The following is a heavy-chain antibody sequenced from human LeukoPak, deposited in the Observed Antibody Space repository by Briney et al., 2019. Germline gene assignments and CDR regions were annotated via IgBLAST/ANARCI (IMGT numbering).Heavy chain of an antibody. D-gene: IGHD4-17*01. V-gene: IGHV4-39*07. CDR3: ARAGYGDSDFDY. J-gene: IGHJ4*02. Sequence: SETLSLTCTVSGGSISITSYYWGWIRQPPGKGLEWIGSMYSSGSTYYNPSLKSRVTISVGTSKNQFSLKLNSVTAADTAVYYCARAGYGDSDFDYWGQGTLVTVSS. CDR1: GGSISITSYY. CDR2: MYSSGST.